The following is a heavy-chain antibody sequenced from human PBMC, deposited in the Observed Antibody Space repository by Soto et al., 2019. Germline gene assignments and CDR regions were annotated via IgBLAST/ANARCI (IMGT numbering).Heavy chain of an antibody. V-gene: IGHV3-15*07. CDR3: NTYPDFWGGHTPL. J-gene: IGHJ4*02. CDR2: VKSKADGGTA. Sequence: EVQLVESGGGLVKPGGSLRLSCAASGFSITNAWMHWVRQAPGKGLEWVGRVKSKADGGTADYAAPVKGRFTISRDDSKNTKYLQMNSLKMEDTAVYYCNTYPDFWGGHTPLWGQGTLVTVSS. CDR1: GFSITNAW. D-gene: IGHD3-3*01.